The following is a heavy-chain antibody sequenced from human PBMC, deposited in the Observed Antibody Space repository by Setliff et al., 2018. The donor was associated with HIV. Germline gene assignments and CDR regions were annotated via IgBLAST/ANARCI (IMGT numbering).Heavy chain of an antibody. V-gene: IGHV5-51*01. CDR3: ARQRDPDGFDI. Sequence: PGESLKISCKTSGYSFTTYWIGWVRQMPGKGLEWMAILYAGDSDTRYSPSFQSQVTVSADKSISTAYLQWSCLKASDTAMYYCARQRDPDGFDIWGQGTMVTVSS. J-gene: IGHJ3*02. CDR1: GYSFTTYW. CDR2: LYAGDSDT.